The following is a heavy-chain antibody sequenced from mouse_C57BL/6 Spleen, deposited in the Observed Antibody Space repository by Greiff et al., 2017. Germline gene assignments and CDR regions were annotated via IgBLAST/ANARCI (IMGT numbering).Heavy chain of an antibody. V-gene: IGHV1-82*01. J-gene: IGHJ2*01. D-gene: IGHD4-1*01. CDR2: IYPGDGDT. Sequence: QVQLQQSGPELVKPGASVKISCKASGYAFSSSWMNWVKQRPGKGLEWIGRIYPGDGDTNYNGKFKGKATLTADKSSSTAYMQLSSLTSEDSAVYCCARSNWYYFDYWGQGTTLTVSS. CDR3: ARSNWYYFDY. CDR1: GYAFSSSW.